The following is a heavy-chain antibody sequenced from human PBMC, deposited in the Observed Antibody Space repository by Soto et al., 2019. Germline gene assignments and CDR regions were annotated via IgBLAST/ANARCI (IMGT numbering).Heavy chain of an antibody. V-gene: IGHV1-18*01. CDR1: GYTFTSYG. J-gene: IGHJ4*02. D-gene: IGHD3-22*01. Sequence: ASVKVSCKASGYTFTSYGISWVRQAPGQGLEWMGWISAYNGNTNYAQKLQGRVTMTTDTSTSTAYMELRSLRSDDTAVYYCARGGKYYYDSSGTPPGYWGQGTLVTVSS. CDR3: ARGGKYYYDSSGTPPGY. CDR2: ISAYNGNT.